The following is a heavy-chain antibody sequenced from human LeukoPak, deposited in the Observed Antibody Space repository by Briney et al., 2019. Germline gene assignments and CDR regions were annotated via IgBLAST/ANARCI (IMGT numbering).Heavy chain of an antibody. CDR2: ISSSSSYI. V-gene: IGHV3-21*01. CDR3: ARGPGIYDTDAFDI. Sequence: GGSLRLSCAASGFTFSSYSMNWVRQAPGKGLEWVSSISSSSSYIYYADSVKGRFTISRDNAKNSLYLQMNSLRAEDTAVYYCARGPGIYDTDAFDIWGQGTMVTVSS. D-gene: IGHD3-22*01. CDR1: GFTFSSYS. J-gene: IGHJ3*02.